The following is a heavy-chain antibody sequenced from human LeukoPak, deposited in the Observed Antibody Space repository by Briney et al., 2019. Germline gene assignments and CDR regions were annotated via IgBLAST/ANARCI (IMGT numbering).Heavy chain of an antibody. Sequence: SETLSLTCAVYGGSFSGYYWSWIRQPPGKGLEWIGEINHSGSTNYNPSLKGRVTISVDTSKNQFSLKLSSVTAADTAVYYCARHLGIFRSWFDPWGQGTLVTVSS. D-gene: IGHD2-15*01. CDR1: GGSFSGYY. J-gene: IGHJ5*02. V-gene: IGHV4-34*01. CDR2: INHSGST. CDR3: ARHLGIFRSWFDP.